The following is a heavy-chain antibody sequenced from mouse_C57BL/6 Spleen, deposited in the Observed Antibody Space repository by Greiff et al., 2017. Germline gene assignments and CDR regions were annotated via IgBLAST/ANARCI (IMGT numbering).Heavy chain of an antibody. Sequence: QVQLQQSGAELARPGASVKLSCKASGYTFTSYGISWVKQRTGQGLEWIGEIYPRSGNTYYNEKFKGKATLTADKSSSTAYMALRSLTSEDSAVYFCARAHYGSSYEAWFAYWGQGTLVTVSA. J-gene: IGHJ3*01. D-gene: IGHD1-1*01. CDR2: IYPRSGNT. CDR3: ARAHYGSSYEAWFAY. CDR1: GYTFTSYG. V-gene: IGHV1-81*01.